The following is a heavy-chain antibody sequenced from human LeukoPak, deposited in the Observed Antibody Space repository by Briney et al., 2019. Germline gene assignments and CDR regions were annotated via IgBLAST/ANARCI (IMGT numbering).Heavy chain of an antibody. CDR3: AREDDSSGYYPGLDY. V-gene: IGHV1-18*01. D-gene: IGHD3-22*01. J-gene: IGHJ4*02. CDR2: ISAYNGST. Sequence: ASVKVSCKASGYTFTTYGISWVRQAPGQGLEWMGWISAYNGSTNYAQKLQGRVTMTTDTSTSTAYMELRSLRSDDTAVYYCAREDDSSGYYPGLDYWGQGTLVTVSS. CDR1: GYTFTTYG.